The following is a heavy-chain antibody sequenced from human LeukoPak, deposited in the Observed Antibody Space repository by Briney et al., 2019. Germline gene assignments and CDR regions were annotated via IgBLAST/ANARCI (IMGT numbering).Heavy chain of an antibody. CDR1: GFTFNNYW. J-gene: IGHJ2*01. Sequence: GGSLRLSCAASGFTFNNYWMNWVRQAPGKGLEWVADIKEEGSERNYVGSVKGRFTISRDNAKNSLYLQMNSLRAEDTAIYYCARELSHWYFDLWGRGTLVTVSS. V-gene: IGHV3-7*01. CDR2: IKEEGSER. CDR3: ARELSHWYFDL.